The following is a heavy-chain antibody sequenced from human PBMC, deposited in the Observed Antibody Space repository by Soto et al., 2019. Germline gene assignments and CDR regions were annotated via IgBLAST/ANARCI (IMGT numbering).Heavy chain of an antibody. CDR1: GFTFSSYA. CDR2: ISGSGGST. J-gene: IGHJ5*02. D-gene: IGHD2-2*01. Sequence: EVQLLESGGGLVQPGGSLRLSCAASGFTFSSYAMSWVRQAPEKGLEWVSVISGSGGSTYYADSVRGRFTISRDNPKNTVYLQMNSLRAEDTALYYCAKGLCSSTSCYVGSWGQGTLVTVS. V-gene: IGHV3-23*01. CDR3: AKGLCSSTSCYVGS.